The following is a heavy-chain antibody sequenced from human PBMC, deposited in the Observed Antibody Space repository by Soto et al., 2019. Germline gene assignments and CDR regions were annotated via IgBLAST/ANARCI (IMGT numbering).Heavy chain of an antibody. V-gene: IGHV3-30*18. D-gene: IGHD4-17*01. CDR3: AKDRLPTVTTFYGMDV. CDR1: GFTFSSYG. Sequence: GGSLRLSCAASGFTFSSYGMHWVRQAPGKGLEWVAVISYDGSNKYYADSVKGRFTISRDNSKNTLYLQMNSLRAEDTAVYYCAKDRLPTVTTFYGMDVWGQGTTVTVSS. J-gene: IGHJ6*01. CDR2: ISYDGSNK.